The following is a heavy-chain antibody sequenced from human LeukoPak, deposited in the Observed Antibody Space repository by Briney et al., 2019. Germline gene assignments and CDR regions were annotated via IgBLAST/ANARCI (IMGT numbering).Heavy chain of an antibody. Sequence: PGGSLRLSSAASEFAFSSYWRTWVRQAQGKGLEWVANIKPDGSGKNYVDSVKGRFTISRDNAKNSLYLQMKGLRVEDTAVYYCSSQPAVLDLDCWGQGALVTVSS. V-gene: IGHV3-7*01. CDR1: EFAFSSYW. D-gene: IGHD6-19*01. CDR3: SSQPAVLDLDC. J-gene: IGHJ4*02. CDR2: IKPDGSGK.